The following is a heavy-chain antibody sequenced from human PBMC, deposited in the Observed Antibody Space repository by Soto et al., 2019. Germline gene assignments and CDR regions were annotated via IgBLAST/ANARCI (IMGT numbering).Heavy chain of an antibody. CDR2: ISYDGSNK. CDR3: ARDLIAAAGDAFDI. Sequence: QVQLVESGGGVVQPGRSLRLSCAASGFTFSSYAMHWVRQAPGKGLEWVAVISYDGSNKYYADSVKGRFTISRDNSKNTLYLQMNSLRAEDTAVYYCARDLIAAAGDAFDIWGQGTMVTVS. D-gene: IGHD6-13*01. J-gene: IGHJ3*02. V-gene: IGHV3-30-3*01. CDR1: GFTFSSYA.